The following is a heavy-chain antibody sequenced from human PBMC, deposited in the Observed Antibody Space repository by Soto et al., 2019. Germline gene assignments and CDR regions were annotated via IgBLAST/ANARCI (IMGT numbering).Heavy chain of an antibody. J-gene: IGHJ5*02. CDR3: ARHSLALRKNNWFDP. V-gene: IGHV4-39*01. CDR1: GDSIISSDFY. Sequence: SETLSLTCTVSGDSIISSDFYFVWVRQPPWKGLELIGSIFYLGSSYYNPSLKSRVTMSVDTSKNQFSLRLRSVTAADTALYFCARHSLALRKNNWFDPWGQGIMVTVSS. D-gene: IGHD3-3*02. CDR2: IFYLGSS.